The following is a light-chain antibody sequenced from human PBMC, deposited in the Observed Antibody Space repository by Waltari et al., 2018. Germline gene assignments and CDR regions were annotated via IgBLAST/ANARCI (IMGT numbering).Light chain of an antibody. CDR2: AAS. CDR3: QQTYNTAGVT. V-gene: IGKV1-39*01. CDR1: QSISFH. J-gene: IGKJ3*01. Sequence: DIQMTQSPSSLSASVGDRLIITCRASQSISFHLNWCQQKPGKAPELLIYAASILQSGVPLRFSGSGSGTHFSLTIDSLHPEDFATYFCQQTYNTAGVTFGPGTKV.